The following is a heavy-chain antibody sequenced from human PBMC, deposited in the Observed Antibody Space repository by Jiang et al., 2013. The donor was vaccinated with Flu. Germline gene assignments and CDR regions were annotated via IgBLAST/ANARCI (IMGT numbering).Heavy chain of an antibody. V-gene: IGHV2-70*01. J-gene: IGHJ4*02. CDR2: IDWDDDK. CDR1: GFSLSTSGMC. Sequence: KPTQTLTLTCTFSGFSLSTSGMCVSWIRQPPGKALEWLALIDWDDDKYYSTSLKTRLTISKDTSKNQVVLTMTNMDPVDTATYYCARTSYSGGYGDYNLDYWGREPWSPSPQ. D-gene: IGHD4-17*01. CDR3: ARTSYSGGYGDYNLDY.